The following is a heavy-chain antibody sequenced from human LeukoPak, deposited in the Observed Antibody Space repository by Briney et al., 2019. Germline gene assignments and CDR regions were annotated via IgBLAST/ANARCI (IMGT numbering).Heavy chain of an antibody. V-gene: IGHV3-48*03. Sequence: GGSLRLSCAASGFTFSNYEMNWVRQAPGKGLEWVSYISDSRTTTIYYADSVKGRFTISRDNAKNSLYLQMSSLRAEDTAIYYCARGTEHYYYGSGSQDAFDIWGQGTRVTVSS. D-gene: IGHD3-10*01. J-gene: IGHJ3*02. CDR3: ARGTEHYYYGSGSQDAFDI. CDR2: ISDSRTTTI. CDR1: GFTFSNYE.